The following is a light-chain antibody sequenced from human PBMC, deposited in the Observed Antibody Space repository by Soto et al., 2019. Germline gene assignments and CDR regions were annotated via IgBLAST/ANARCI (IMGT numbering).Light chain of an antibody. CDR3: QQFNVYPST. CDR2: AAS. CDR1: QGIINY. Sequence: DVEMKQCPSSLSASLGDRVTITCRASQGIINYLGWYQQKPGKAPKLLIYAASTLQTGVPSRFSGGGSGTDFTLTITSLQAEDVATYYCQQFNVYPSTFGGGAKVDIK. J-gene: IGKJ4*01. V-gene: IGKV1-9*01.